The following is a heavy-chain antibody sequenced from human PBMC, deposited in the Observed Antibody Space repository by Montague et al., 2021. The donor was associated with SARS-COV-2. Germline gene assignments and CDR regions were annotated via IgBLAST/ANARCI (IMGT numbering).Heavy chain of an antibody. J-gene: IGHJ6*02. D-gene: IGHD3-3*01. V-gene: IGHV4-39*07. CDR3: ARWGEYYDSPYYYYAMDV. CDR1: GGSVSRISSH. Sequence: SETLSLTCTVSGGSVSRISSHWGWIRQPPGKGLEYIGSFYYAGGTQYNPSLKSRVTISIDTSKNQFSLKLSSVTAADTAVYYCARWGEYYDSPYYYYAMDVWGQGTTVTVSS. CDR2: FYYAGGT.